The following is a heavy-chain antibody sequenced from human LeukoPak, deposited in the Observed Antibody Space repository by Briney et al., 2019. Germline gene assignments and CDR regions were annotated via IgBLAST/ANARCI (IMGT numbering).Heavy chain of an antibody. J-gene: IGHJ4*02. CDR3: AADYYDSSGSGSDFDY. CDR1: GYTFTGYY. D-gene: IGHD3-22*01. Sequence: ASVKVSCKASGYTFTGYYMHWVRQAPGQGLEWMGWINPNSGGTNYAQKFQGRVTMTRDTSISTAYMELSRLRSDDTAVYYCAADYYDSSGSGSDFDYWGQGTLVTVSS. V-gene: IGHV1-2*02. CDR2: INPNSGGT.